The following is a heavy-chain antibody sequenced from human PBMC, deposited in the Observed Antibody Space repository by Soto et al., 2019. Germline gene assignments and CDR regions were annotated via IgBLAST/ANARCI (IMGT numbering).Heavy chain of an antibody. Sequence: QVQLVQSGAEVKKPGASVKVSCKASGYTFTSYGISWVRQAPGQGLEWMGWISAYNGNTNYAQKLQGRVTITTDTSTSTAYMELRSLRSDDTAVYYCARDTPRYSSSSKTYYFDYWGQGTLVTVSS. J-gene: IGHJ4*02. CDR3: ARDTPRYSSSSKTYYFDY. CDR2: ISAYNGNT. V-gene: IGHV1-18*01. CDR1: GYTFTSYG. D-gene: IGHD6-6*01.